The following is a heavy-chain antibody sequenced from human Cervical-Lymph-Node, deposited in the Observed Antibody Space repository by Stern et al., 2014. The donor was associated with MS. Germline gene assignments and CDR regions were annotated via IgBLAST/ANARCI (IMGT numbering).Heavy chain of an antibody. CDR2: IYYSGST. J-gene: IGHJ4*02. V-gene: IGHV4-39*01. Sequence: QVQLQESGPGLVKPSETLSLTCTVSGGSISSSSYYWGWIRQPPGKGLEWIGSIYYSGSTYYNTSLKSRVTISVDKSKHQLSLQLSSVTAADTAVYYCARQLWFGLGYFDYWGQGTLVTVSS. CDR1: GGSISSSSYY. CDR3: ARQLWFGLGYFDY. D-gene: IGHD3-10*01.